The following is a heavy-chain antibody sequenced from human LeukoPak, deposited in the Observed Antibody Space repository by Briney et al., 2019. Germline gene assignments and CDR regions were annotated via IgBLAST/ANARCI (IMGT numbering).Heavy chain of an antibody. Sequence: PGGSLRLSCAVSGFAVSSNYMAWVRQTPGKGLEWVSVVLRGATTYYADSVKGRFTISTDNSKNMLYLQMKSLRADDSAVYYCARDGQASGTWFDFWGRGTPVTVSS. D-gene: IGHD6-25*01. V-gene: IGHV3-66*01. CDR1: GFAVSSNY. J-gene: IGHJ4*02. CDR2: VLRGATT. CDR3: ARDGQASGTWFDF.